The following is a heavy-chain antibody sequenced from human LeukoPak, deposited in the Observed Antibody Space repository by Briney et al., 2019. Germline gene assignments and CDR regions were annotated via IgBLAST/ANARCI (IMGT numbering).Heavy chain of an antibody. V-gene: IGHV3-48*01. CDR1: GFIFSDYS. Sequence: GGSLRLSCAASGFIFSDYSMNWVRQAPGKGLEWVSYISGGGSAIYYADSVKGRFTISRDNAKNSLYPQMNSLRAEDTAVYYCARLEFDPWGQGTLVTVSS. CDR3: ARLEFDP. CDR2: ISGGGSAI. J-gene: IGHJ5*02.